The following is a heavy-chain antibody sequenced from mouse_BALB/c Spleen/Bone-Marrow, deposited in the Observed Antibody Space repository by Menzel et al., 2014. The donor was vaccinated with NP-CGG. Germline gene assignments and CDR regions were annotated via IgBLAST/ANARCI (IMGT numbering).Heavy chain of an antibody. Sequence: VQLQQSGGGLVQPGGSRRLSCAASGFTFSSFGMHWVRQAPEKGLEWVAYISSGSSTIFYVDTVKGRFTISRDNPKNTLFLQMTSLRSEDMAMYYCTRGGNWDDFDVWGAGTTVTVSS. CDR2: ISSGSSTI. CDR3: TRGGNWDDFDV. J-gene: IGHJ1*01. V-gene: IGHV5-17*02. CDR1: GFTFSSFG. D-gene: IGHD4-1*01.